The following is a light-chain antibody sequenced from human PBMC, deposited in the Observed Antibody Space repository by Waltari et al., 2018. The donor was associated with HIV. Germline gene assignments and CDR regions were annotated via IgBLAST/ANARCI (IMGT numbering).Light chain of an antibody. CDR2: EVT. V-gene: IGLV2-14*01. J-gene: IGLJ3*02. CDR1: TSDVGDYNY. Sequence: QSALTQPASVSGSPGQSITISCAATTSDVGDYNYVSWYQQYPGKAPKLLIYEVTYRPSGVSNLFSGSKSGNTAYLTISGLQAEDEADYHCSSFTRSNTWVFGGGTKLTVL. CDR3: SSFTRSNTWV.